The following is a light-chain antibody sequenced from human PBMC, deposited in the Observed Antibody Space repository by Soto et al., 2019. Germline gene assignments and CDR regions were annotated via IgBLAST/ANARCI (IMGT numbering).Light chain of an antibody. CDR1: SSDVGGYNY. J-gene: IGLJ1*01. CDR2: EVS. CDR3: SSYTSSSTYV. Sequence: QSALTQPPSASGSPGQSVTISCTGTSSDVGGYNYVSWYQQHPGKAPKLMIYEVSKRPSGVPDRFSGSKSSNTASLTVSGLQAEDEADYYCSSYTSSSTYVFGTGTKLTVL. V-gene: IGLV2-8*01.